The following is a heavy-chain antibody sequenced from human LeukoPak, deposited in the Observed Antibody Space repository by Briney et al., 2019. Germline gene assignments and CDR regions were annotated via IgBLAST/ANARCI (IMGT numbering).Heavy chain of an antibody. CDR2: ISSYGATT. CDR1: GFTLVGCP. CDR3: AKDYY. J-gene: IGHJ4*02. V-gene: IGHV3-43*01. Sequence: GSLRLSCAASGFTLVGCPMHWVRQVPGKGLEWVSLISSYGATTYYADSVKGRFTISRHNSKTSLYLQMNSLRPEDTALYYWAKDYYWGQGTLVTVSS.